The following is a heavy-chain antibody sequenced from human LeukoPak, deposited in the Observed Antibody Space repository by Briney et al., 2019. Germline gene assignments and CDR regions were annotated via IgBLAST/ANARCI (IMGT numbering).Heavy chain of an antibody. CDR2: ISGSSSLI. Sequence: GGSLRLSCAASGFTFSYYSMNWVRQAPGRGLEWVSCISGSSSLIFYSDSVRGRFTISRDNAKNLLYLHMNSLRVEDTAVYYCAKVDRGDYSSSPVPYYNYYMNVWGKGTTVTVSS. J-gene: IGHJ6*03. CDR3: AKVDRGDYSSSPVPYYNYYMNV. D-gene: IGHD6-13*01. CDR1: GFTFSYYS. V-gene: IGHV3-21*01.